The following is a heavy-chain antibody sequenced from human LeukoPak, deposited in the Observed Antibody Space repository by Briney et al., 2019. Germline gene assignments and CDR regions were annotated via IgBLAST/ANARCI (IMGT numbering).Heavy chain of an antibody. CDR3: ARGPHCSSTSCYSEYFHH. J-gene: IGHJ1*01. CDR2: ISYSGSP. D-gene: IGHD2-2*01. CDR1: GASISSGGYY. Sequence: SETLSLTCTVSGASISSGGYYWSWNRQHPGKGLEWIGYISYSGSPYYNPSLKSRVTISVDTSRNQFSLKLSSVTAADTAVYYCARGPHCSSTSCYSEYFHHWGQGTLVTVSS. V-gene: IGHV4-31*03.